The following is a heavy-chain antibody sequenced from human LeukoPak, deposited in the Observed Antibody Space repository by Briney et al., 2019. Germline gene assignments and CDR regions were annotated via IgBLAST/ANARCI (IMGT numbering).Heavy chain of an antibody. D-gene: IGHD1-26*01. Sequence: GGSLRLSCAASGFTFSSYEMNWVRQAPGKGLEWLAVISHDGNNKYYAESVKGRFTISRDNAKNSLYLQMNSLRAEDTAVYYCAREIVVKGRYYFDYWGQGTLVTVSS. CDR1: GFTFSSYE. V-gene: IGHV3-30*03. J-gene: IGHJ4*02. CDR2: ISHDGNNK. CDR3: AREIVVKGRYYFDY.